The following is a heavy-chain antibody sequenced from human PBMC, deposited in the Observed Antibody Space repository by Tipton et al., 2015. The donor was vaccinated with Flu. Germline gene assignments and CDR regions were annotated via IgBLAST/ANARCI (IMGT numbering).Heavy chain of an antibody. V-gene: IGHV3-33*03. CDR1: GFTFSSYA. Sequence: RSLRLSCAASGFTFSSYAMHWVRQAPGKGLEWVAGIWYDGSNKYYADSVKGRFTISRDNSKNMLYLQMNSLRADDTAVYSCAKVIPELVAGLDSWGQGTLVTVSS. J-gene: IGHJ4*02. CDR3: AKVIPELVAGLDS. CDR2: IWYDGSNK. D-gene: IGHD6-19*01.